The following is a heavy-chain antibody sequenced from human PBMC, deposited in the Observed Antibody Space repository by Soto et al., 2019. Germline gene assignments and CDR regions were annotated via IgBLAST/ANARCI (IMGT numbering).Heavy chain of an antibody. Sequence: EVQLVESGGGLVQPGGSLRLSCAASGFTFSSYWMHWVRQAPGKGLVWVSRINSDGSRIDYADSVKGRFAISRDNAKNTLYLQMNSRRAEDTAVYYCCGLPYWGQGTLVTVSS. J-gene: IGHJ4*02. V-gene: IGHV3-74*01. CDR2: INSDGSRI. D-gene: IGHD2-21*01. CDR3: CGLPY. CDR1: GFTFSSYW.